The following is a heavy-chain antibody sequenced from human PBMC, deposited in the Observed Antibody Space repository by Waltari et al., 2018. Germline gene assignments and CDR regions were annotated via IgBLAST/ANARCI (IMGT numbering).Heavy chain of an antibody. D-gene: IGHD2-2*01. CDR2: IRYDGINE. CDR1: GFTFSSYG. CDR3: AKDGSFVVVPEAMFDYYMDV. J-gene: IGHJ6*03. V-gene: IGHV3-30*02. Sequence: QVKLVESGGGVVQPGGSLRLSCAASGFTFSSYGMHWVRQAPGKGLEGVAFIRYDGINEFYADSVKGRFTISRDNSKNTLSLQMNSLRAEDTAVYYCAKDGSFVVVPEAMFDYYMDVWGRGTTVTVSS.